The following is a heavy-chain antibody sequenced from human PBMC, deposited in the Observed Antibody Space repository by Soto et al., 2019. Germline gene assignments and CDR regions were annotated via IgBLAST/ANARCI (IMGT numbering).Heavy chain of an antibody. D-gene: IGHD1-26*01. CDR1: GNTFTYRY. V-gene: IGHV1-45*02. CDR3: AGGGAGSGPFTWELPDH. J-gene: IGHJ4*02. Sequence: QMQLVQSGAEVKKTGSSVTVSCKAFGNTFTYRYLHWVRQAPGQALEWMGWITPFSGDVHYAQKFQERVTITSDRSIYTAYMQMSSLRSEDTAMYFCAGGGAGSGPFTWELPDHWGQGTLVTVSS. CDR2: ITPFSGDV.